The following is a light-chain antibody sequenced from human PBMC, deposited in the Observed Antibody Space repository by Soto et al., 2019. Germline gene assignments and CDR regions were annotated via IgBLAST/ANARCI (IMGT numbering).Light chain of an antibody. Sequence: DIQMTQSPSSLSASVGDRVTISCRASQGISTFLSWYQQKPGKAPNLLIYTASSLQSGVPSRFSGSGSGTEFTLTISRLQSEDSAVYFCQQNNRWPHITFGQGTRLEIK. V-gene: IGKV1-39*01. J-gene: IGKJ5*01. CDR3: QQNNRWPHIT. CDR1: QGISTF. CDR2: TAS.